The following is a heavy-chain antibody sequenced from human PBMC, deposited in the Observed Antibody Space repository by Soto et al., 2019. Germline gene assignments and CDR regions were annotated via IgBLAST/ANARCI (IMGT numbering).Heavy chain of an antibody. J-gene: IGHJ4*02. Sequence: QVQLVESGGGVVQPGRSLRLSCAASGFTFSSYAMHWVRQAPGKGLEWVAVISYDGSNKYYADSVKGRFTISRDNSKNTLYLQMNSLRAEDTAVYYCARAHSVVTLLDYWGQGTLVTVSS. CDR2: ISYDGSNK. D-gene: IGHD3-22*01. CDR1: GFTFSSYA. CDR3: ARAHSVVTLLDY. V-gene: IGHV3-30-3*01.